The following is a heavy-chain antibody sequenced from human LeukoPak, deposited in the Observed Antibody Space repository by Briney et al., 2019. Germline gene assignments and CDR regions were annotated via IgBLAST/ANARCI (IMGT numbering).Heavy chain of an antibody. Sequence: PSQTLSLTCTVSGGSISSGGYYWSWIRQHPGKGLEWIGYIYYSGSTYYNPSLKSRVTISVDTSKNQFSLKLSPVTAADTAVYYCARWGYCSGGSCYSDAFDIWGQGTMVTVSS. CDR1: GGSISSGGYY. CDR2: IYYSGST. J-gene: IGHJ3*02. D-gene: IGHD2-15*01. CDR3: ARWGYCSGGSCYSDAFDI. V-gene: IGHV4-31*03.